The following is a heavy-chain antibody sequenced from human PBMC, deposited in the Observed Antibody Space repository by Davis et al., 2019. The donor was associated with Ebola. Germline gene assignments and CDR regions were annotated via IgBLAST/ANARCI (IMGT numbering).Heavy chain of an antibody. CDR3: ATRDSRGRGYFDY. Sequence: GESLKISCSASGFTFSSYAMHWVRQAPGKGLEYVSAISSNGGSTYYADSVKGRFTISRDNSKNTLYLQMNSLRAEDTAVYYCATRDSRGRGYFDYWGQGTLVTVSS. CDR1: GFTFSSYA. CDR2: ISSNGGST. D-gene: IGHD3-16*01. V-gene: IGHV3-64*04. J-gene: IGHJ4*02.